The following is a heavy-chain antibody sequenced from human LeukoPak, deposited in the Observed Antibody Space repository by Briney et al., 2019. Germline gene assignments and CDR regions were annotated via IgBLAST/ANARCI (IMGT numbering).Heavy chain of an antibody. CDR2: VHYSGST. CDR3: ARGSSDYVWGSYRRNWFDP. V-gene: IGHV4-59*01. D-gene: IGHD3-16*02. J-gene: IGHJ5*02. CDR1: GGSFSNYY. Sequence: SETLSLTCTASGGSFSNYYWSWVRQFPGKGLEWIGCVHYSGSTKYNPSLKSQVTISIDTSKNQFSLKVTSVTAADTAVYYCARGSSDYVWGSYRRNWFDPWGQGTLVTVSS.